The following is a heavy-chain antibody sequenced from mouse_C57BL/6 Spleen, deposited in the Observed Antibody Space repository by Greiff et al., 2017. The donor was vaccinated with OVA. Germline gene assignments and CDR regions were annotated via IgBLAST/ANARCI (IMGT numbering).Heavy chain of an antibody. J-gene: IGHJ2*01. Sequence: EVQLQQSGPELVKPGASVKISCKASGYTFTDYYMNWVKQSHGKSLEWIGDINPNNGGTSYNQKFKGKATLTVDKSSSTAYMELRSLTSEDSAVYYCARPGYGNFYLDYWGQGTTLTVSS. V-gene: IGHV1-26*01. CDR3: ARPGYGNFYLDY. D-gene: IGHD2-10*02. CDR1: GYTFTDYY. CDR2: INPNNGGT.